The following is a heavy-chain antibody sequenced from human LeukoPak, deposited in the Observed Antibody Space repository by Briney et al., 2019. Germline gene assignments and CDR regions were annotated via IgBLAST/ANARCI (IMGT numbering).Heavy chain of an antibody. CDR2: ISGIGSRT. D-gene: IGHD2-21*01. CDR3: AKDIGIVVLLGTPGNWIDP. CDR1: GFTFSNYG. V-gene: IGHV3-23*01. Sequence: GGTLRLSCAASGFTFSNYGMSWVRQAPGKGLEWVSVISGIGSRTYYADSVKGRFTIYRDTSKNTVYLQMNSLRVEDTAVYYRAKDIGIVVLLGTPGNWIDPWGQGTLVIVSS. J-gene: IGHJ5*02.